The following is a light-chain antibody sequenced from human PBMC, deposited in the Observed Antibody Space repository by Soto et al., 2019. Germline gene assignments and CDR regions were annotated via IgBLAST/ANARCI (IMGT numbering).Light chain of an antibody. CDR2: EGS. J-gene: IGLJ1*01. V-gene: IGLV2-23*01. CDR1: SSDVGGYNL. Sequence: QSALTQPASVSGSPGQSITISCTGSSSDVGGYNLVSWYQHHPGKAPKLIIYEGSQRPSGVSNRFFGSKSGNTASLTISGLQAEDEADYHCCSYVGSSSYVFGTGTKLTVL. CDR3: CSYVGSSSYV.